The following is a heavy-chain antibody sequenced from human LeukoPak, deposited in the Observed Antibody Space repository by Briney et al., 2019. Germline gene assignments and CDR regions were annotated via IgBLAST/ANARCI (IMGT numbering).Heavy chain of an antibody. D-gene: IGHD4/OR15-4a*01. J-gene: IGHJ4*02. CDR3: ARRAGAYSHPYDY. CDR1: GFSVSDNS. Sequence: GGSLRLSCTISGFSVSDNSMSWVRQAPGEGVEWVSFIYSGTTHYSDSAKGRFTISRDNSKNTLYLQMNSLRAEDTAVYYCARRAGAYSHPYDYWGQGTLVTVSS. V-gene: IGHV3-53*01. CDR2: IYSGTT.